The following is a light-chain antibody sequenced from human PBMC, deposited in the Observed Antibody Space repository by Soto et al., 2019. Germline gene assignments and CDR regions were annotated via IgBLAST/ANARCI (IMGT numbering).Light chain of an antibody. V-gene: IGKV1-9*01. CDR2: DTS. CDR3: QHLRNYPPLT. Sequence: IQLTQSPASLSASVGDRVSLTCRASQGIKTYLAWYQQKQGQAPKLPISDTSTLQSGVPSRFNGSGSGTDYILPISRLQPEDFSTYYCQHLRNYPPLTFGPGTKV. CDR1: QGIKTY. J-gene: IGKJ3*01.